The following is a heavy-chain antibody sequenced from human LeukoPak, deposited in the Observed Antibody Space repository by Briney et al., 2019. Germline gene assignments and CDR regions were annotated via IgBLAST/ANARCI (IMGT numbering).Heavy chain of an antibody. CDR1: GGSISSYY. CDR3: ARAGKYYYGSGGFDP. D-gene: IGHD3-10*01. V-gene: IGHV4-59*01. CDR2: MYYSGST. Sequence: PSETLSLTCTVSGGSISSYYCSWIRQPPGKGLEWIGYMYYSGSTNYNPSLKSRVTISVDTSKNQFSLKLTSVTAADTAVYYCARAGKYYYGSGGFDPWGQGTLVTVSS. J-gene: IGHJ5*02.